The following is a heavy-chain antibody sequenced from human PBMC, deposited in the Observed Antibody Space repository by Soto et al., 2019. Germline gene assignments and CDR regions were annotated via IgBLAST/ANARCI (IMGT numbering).Heavy chain of an antibody. V-gene: IGHV5-51*01. D-gene: IGHD2-2*01. CDR2: IYPGDSDT. CDR3: ARGVPAAMGSPYYYYYYMDV. Sequence: PGESLKISCKGSGYSFTSYWIGWVRQMPGKGLEWMGIIYPGDSDTRYSPSFQGHVTISADKSISTAYLQWSSLKASDTAMYYCARGVPAAMGSPYYYYYYMDVWGKGTTVTVSS. CDR1: GYSFTSYW. J-gene: IGHJ6*03.